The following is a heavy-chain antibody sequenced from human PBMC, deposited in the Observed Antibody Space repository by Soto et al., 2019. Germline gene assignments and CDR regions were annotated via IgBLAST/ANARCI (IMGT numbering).Heavy chain of an antibody. CDR3: ARVPQKFGDFWSGFDY. D-gene: IGHD3-3*01. CDR2: ISGTTGHT. V-gene: IGHV3-11*06. J-gene: IGHJ4*02. Sequence: PGGSLRLSCAASGFTFSDFYMTWVRQAPGKGLEWLSYISGTTGHTNYADSVNGRFRISRDNAKNSLFLQMDSLTAGDTAVYYCARVPQKFGDFWSGFDYWGQGILVTVSS. CDR1: GFTFSDFY.